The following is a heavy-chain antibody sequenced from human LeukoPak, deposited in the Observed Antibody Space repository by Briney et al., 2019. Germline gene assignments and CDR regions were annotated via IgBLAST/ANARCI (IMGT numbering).Heavy chain of an antibody. V-gene: IGHV3-23*01. CDR3: ATYRQVLLPFES. J-gene: IGHJ4*02. CDR2: IFPSGGEI. D-gene: IGHD2-8*02. Sequence: PGGSLRLSCAASGFTFSSYAMSRVRQPPGKGLEWVSSIFPSGGEIHYADSVRGRFTISRDNSKSTLSLQMNSLRAEDTAIYYCATYRQVLLPFESWGQGTLVTVSS. CDR1: GFTFSSYA.